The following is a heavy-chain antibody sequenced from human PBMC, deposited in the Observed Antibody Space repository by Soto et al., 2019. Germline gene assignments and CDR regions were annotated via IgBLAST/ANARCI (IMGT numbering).Heavy chain of an antibody. V-gene: IGHV1-3*01. CDR3: ARDWPEEDSFDY. J-gene: IGHJ4*02. CDR2: INAGNGNT. Sequence: QVQLVQSGAEVKKPGASVKVSCKASGYTFTSYAMHWVRQAPGQRLEWMGWINAGNGNTKYSQKFQGRVTITRDTSASTAYMEMSSLRSEDTAVYYCARDWPEEDSFDYWGQGTLVTVSS. CDR1: GYTFTSYA.